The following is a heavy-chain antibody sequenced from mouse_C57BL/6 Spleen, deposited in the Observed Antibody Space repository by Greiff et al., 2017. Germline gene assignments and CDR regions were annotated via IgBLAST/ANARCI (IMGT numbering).Heavy chain of an antibody. CDR1: GFTFSNYW. V-gene: IGHV6-3*01. Sequence: EVKVEESGGGLVQPGGSMKLSCVASGFTFSNYWMNWVRQSPEKGLEWVAQIRLKSDNYATHYAESVKGRFTISRDDSKSSVYLQMNNLRAEDTGIYYCTEGGSSPYYFDYWGQGTTLTVSS. J-gene: IGHJ2*01. CDR2: IRLKSDNYAT. D-gene: IGHD1-1*01. CDR3: TEGGSSPYYFDY.